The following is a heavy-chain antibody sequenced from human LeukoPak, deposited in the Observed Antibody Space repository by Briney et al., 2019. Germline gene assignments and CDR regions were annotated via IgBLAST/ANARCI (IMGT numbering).Heavy chain of an antibody. CDR2: IYYSGST. CDR1: GGSISSYY. D-gene: IGHD5-18*01. CDR3: ARGGYSYGSQPDNFDY. Sequence: SETLSLTCTVSGGSISSYYWSWIRQPPGKGLEWIGYIYYSGSTNYNPSLKSRVTISVDTSKNQFSLKLSSVTAADTAVYYCARGGYSYGSQPDNFDYWGQGTLVTVSS. J-gene: IGHJ4*02. V-gene: IGHV4-59*08.